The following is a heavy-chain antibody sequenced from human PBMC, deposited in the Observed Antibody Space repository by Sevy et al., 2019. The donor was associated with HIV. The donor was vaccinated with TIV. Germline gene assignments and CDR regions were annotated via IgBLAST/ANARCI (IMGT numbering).Heavy chain of an antibody. CDR1: GFTFSDHY. V-gene: IGHV3-72*01. Sequence: GGSLRLSCAASGFTFSDHYMDWVRQAPGKGLEWVGRTRNKANSYTTDHAASVKGRVTISRDDSKNSLYLQMNSLKTEDTAEYYCARVSYYYDSSPDGYFDYWGQGTLVTVSS. D-gene: IGHD3-22*01. CDR3: ARVSYYYDSSPDGYFDY. J-gene: IGHJ4*02. CDR2: TRNKANSYTT.